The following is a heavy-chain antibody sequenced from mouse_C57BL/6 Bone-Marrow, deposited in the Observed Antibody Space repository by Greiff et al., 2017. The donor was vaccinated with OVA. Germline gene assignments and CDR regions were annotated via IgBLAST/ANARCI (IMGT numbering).Heavy chain of an antibody. D-gene: IGHD1-2*01. V-gene: IGHV5-16*01. Sequence: DVMLVESEGGLVQPGSSMKLSCTASGFTFSDYYMAWVRQVPEKGLEWVANINYDGSSTYYLDSLKSRFIISSDNAKNILYMQMSSLPSESTATYYCARVTTAHYFDYWCQGTTLTVSS. CDR1: GFTFSDYY. J-gene: IGHJ2*01. CDR2: INYDGSST. CDR3: ARVTTAHYFDY.